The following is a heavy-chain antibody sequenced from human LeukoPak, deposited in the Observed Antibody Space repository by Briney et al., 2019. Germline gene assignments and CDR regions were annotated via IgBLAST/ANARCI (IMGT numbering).Heavy chain of an antibody. CDR3: ARDCHYYDSSGYYSGMDV. Sequence: SQTLSLTCTVSGGSISSGGYYWSWIRQHPGKGLAWIGYIYYSGSTYYNPSLKSRVTISVDTSKNQFSLKLSSVTAADTAVYYCARDCHYYDSSGYYSGMDVWGQGTTVTVSS. CDR1: GGSISSGGYY. D-gene: IGHD3-22*01. J-gene: IGHJ6*02. V-gene: IGHV4-31*03. CDR2: IYYSGST.